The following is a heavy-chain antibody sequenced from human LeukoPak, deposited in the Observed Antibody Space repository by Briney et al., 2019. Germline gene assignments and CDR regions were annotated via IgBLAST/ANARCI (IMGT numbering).Heavy chain of an antibody. CDR3: VRSRYSSGWYVGH. CDR1: GYSISSDYY. J-gene: IGHJ4*02. V-gene: IGHV4-38-2*02. CDR2: IYHTGGI. D-gene: IGHD6-19*01. Sequence: SETLSLTCSVSGYSISSDYYWAWIRQPPGKGLERIGNIYHTGGIDYSPSLKSRVTISIGTSKNQFSLKLSSVTAADTAVYYCVRSRYSSGWYVGHWGQGTLVTVSS.